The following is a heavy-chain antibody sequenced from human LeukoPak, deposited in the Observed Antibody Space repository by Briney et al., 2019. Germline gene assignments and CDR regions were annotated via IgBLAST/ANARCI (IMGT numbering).Heavy chain of an antibody. Sequence: GGSLRLSCAASGFTFRSYAMNWVRQAPGKGLEWVSAISGSGGSTYYADSVKGRFTISRDNSKNTLYLQMNSLRAEDTAVYYCAKDQYYYDSSGAAFDIWGQGTMVTVSS. J-gene: IGHJ3*02. V-gene: IGHV3-23*01. CDR1: GFTFRSYA. CDR2: ISGSGGST. CDR3: AKDQYYYDSSGAAFDI. D-gene: IGHD3-22*01.